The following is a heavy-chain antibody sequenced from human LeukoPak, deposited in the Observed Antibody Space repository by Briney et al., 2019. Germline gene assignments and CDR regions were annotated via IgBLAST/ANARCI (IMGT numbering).Heavy chain of an antibody. Sequence: SETLSLTCTVSGYSISSGYYWGWIRQPPGKGLEWIGSIYHSGSTYYNPSLKSRVTISVDTSKNQFSLKLSSVTAADTAVYYCARVMGSGRNFGYWGQGTLVTVSS. CDR2: IYHSGST. J-gene: IGHJ4*02. CDR1: GYSISSGYY. D-gene: IGHD2-15*01. V-gene: IGHV4-38-2*02. CDR3: ARVMGSGRNFGY.